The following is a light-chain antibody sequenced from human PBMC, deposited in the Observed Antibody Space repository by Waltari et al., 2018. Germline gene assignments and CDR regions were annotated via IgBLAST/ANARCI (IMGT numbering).Light chain of an antibody. Sequence: DIQMTQSPSSLSASVGDRVTITCRASQRISYWLAWYQQKPGKAPKLLFYTASSLESGVPASFSGRVSVTEYTLTISSLQPDDFXTYYCQQYNTYPATFGQGTKVEIK. CDR1: QRISYW. CDR3: QQYNTYPAT. CDR2: TAS. V-gene: IGKV1-5*03. J-gene: IGKJ2*01.